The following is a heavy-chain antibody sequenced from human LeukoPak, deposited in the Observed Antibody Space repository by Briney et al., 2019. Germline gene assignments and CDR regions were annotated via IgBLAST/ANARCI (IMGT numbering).Heavy chain of an antibody. J-gene: IGHJ6*02. CDR2: ISYDGSNK. Sequence: PGGALRLSCAASGFTFSSYAMHWVRQAPGKGLEWVAVISYDGSNKYYADSVKGRFTISRDNSKNTLYLQMNSLRAEDTPVYYCARGEHSSTTPWGAYYYYGMDVWGQGTTVTVSS. V-gene: IGHV3-30*04. CDR1: GFTFSSYA. D-gene: IGHD2-2*01. CDR3: ARGEHSSTTPWGAYYYYGMDV.